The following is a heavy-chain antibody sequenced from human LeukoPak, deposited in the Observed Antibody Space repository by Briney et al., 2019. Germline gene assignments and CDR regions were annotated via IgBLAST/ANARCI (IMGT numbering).Heavy chain of an antibody. Sequence: GASVKVSCKASGGTFRSYAISWVRQAPGQGLEWMGGIIPIFGTANYAQKFQGRVTMTRDTSTSTVYMELSSLRSEDTAVYYCARDAVTAMVYHYYYMDVWGKGTTVTTSS. V-gene: IGHV1-69*05. CDR1: GGTFRSYA. D-gene: IGHD5-18*01. J-gene: IGHJ6*03. CDR2: IIPIFGTA. CDR3: ARDAVTAMVYHYYYMDV.